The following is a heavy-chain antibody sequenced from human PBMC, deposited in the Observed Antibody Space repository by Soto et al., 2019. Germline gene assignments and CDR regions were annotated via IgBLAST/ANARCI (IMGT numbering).Heavy chain of an antibody. CDR1: GGSISSYY. CDR3: ARSGDSSGWYAFDI. V-gene: IGHV4-59*01. J-gene: IGHJ3*02. CDR2: IYYSGST. D-gene: IGHD6-19*01. Sequence: SETLSLTCTVSGGSISSYYWSWIRQPPGKGLEWIGYIYYSGSTNYNPSLKSRVTISVDTSKNQFSLKLSSVTAAATAVYYCARSGDSSGWYAFDIWGQGTMVTVSS.